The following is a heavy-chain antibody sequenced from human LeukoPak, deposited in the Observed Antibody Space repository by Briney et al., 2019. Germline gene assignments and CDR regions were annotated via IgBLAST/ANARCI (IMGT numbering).Heavy chain of an antibody. Sequence: GASVKVSCKASGYTFTSYDINWVRQATGQGLEWMGRMNPNSGNTGYAQKFQGRVTMTRDTSISTAYMELSSLRSEDTAVYYCAKERTSQQLAYFQHWGQGTLVTVSS. D-gene: IGHD6-13*01. J-gene: IGHJ1*01. CDR2: MNPNSGNT. CDR1: GYTFTSYD. V-gene: IGHV1-8*01. CDR3: AKERTSQQLAYFQH.